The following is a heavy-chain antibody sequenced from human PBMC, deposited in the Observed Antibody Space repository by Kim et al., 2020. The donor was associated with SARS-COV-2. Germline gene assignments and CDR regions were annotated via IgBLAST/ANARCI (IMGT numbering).Heavy chain of an antibody. CDR2: ISSSANMI. J-gene: IGHJ6*02. Sequence: VGSLRLSCAASGFTFSSYEMNWVRQAPGKGLEWVSYISSSANMIFYADSVKGRFAISRDNAKNSLFLEMNSLRSEDTAVYYCARDQRFGSYGMDVWGQGTTVTVSS. V-gene: IGHV3-48*03. CDR3: ARDQRFGSYGMDV. D-gene: IGHD3-10*01. CDR1: GFTFSSYE.